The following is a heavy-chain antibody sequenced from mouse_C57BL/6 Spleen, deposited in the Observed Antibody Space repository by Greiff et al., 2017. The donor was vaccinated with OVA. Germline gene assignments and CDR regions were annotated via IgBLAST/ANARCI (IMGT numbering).Heavy chain of an antibody. CDR1: GYTFTSYW. V-gene: IGHV1-7*01. CDR3: ARAGGSSYGWFAY. Sequence: VQLQQSGAELAKPGASVKLSCKASGYTFTSYWMHWVKQRPGQGLEWIGYINPSSGYTKYNQKFKDKATLTADKASSTAYMQLSSLTYEDSEVYYCARAGGSSYGWFAYWGQGTLVTVSA. CDR2: INPSSGYT. D-gene: IGHD1-1*01. J-gene: IGHJ3*01.